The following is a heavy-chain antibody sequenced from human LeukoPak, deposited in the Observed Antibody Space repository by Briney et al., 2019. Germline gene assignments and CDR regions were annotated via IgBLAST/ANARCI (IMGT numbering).Heavy chain of an antibody. V-gene: IGHV1-69*13. Sequence: ASVKVSCKASGGTFSSYAISWVRQAPGQGLEWMGGIIPIFGTANYAQKFQGRVTITADESTSTAYMELSSLRSEDTAVYYCARAGPPGSLDGYWDYWGQGTLVTVSS. CDR3: ARAGPPGSLDGYWDY. CDR1: GGTFSSYA. CDR2: IIPIFGTA. J-gene: IGHJ4*02. D-gene: IGHD3-22*01.